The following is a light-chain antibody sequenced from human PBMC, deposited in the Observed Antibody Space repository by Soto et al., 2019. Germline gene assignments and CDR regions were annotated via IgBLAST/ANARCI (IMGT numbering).Light chain of an antibody. J-gene: IGKJ5*01. V-gene: IGKV3-11*01. CDR3: QQRSNWPPIT. Sequence: EIVLTQSPATLSLSPGERATLSCRASQSVSSYLAWYQQKPGQAXRLLIYDASNRATGIPARFSGSESGTDFTLTISSLEPEDFAVYYCQQRSNWPPITFGQGTRLEIK. CDR2: DAS. CDR1: QSVSSY.